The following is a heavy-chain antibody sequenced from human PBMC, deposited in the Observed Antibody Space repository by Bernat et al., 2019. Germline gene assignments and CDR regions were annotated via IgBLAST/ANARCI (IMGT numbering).Heavy chain of an antibody. V-gene: IGHV3-23*01. CDR1: GFTFNIYA. D-gene: IGHD5-18*01. CDR2: INGSGGGN. Sequence: EVQLLESGGGLVQPGGSLRLSCAASGFTFNIYAMSWVRQAPGRGLEWVSAINGSGGGNVYTDSGKGRFTISRDNSKTTLYLQMNSLRAEDTAVYYCAKERGYSYGSLNGYFDYWGQGTLVTVSS. J-gene: IGHJ4*02. CDR3: AKERGYSYGSLNGYFDY.